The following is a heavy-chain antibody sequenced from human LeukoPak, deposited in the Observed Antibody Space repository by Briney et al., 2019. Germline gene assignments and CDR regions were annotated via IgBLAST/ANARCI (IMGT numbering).Heavy chain of an antibody. J-gene: IGHJ3*02. CDR3: ARYTSEYSSSWADAFDI. V-gene: IGHV3-11*01. CDR1: GFTFSDYY. Sequence: PGGSLRLSCAASGFTFSDYYMSWIRQAPGKGLEWVSYISSSGTTIYYADSVKGRFTISRDNAKNSLYLQMNSLRAEDTAVYYCARYTSEYSSSWADAFDIWGQGTMVTVSS. CDR2: ISSSGTTI. D-gene: IGHD6-13*01.